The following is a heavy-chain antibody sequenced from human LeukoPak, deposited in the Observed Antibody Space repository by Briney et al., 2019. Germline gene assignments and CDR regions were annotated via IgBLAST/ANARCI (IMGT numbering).Heavy chain of an antibody. J-gene: IGHJ4*02. CDR1: GGSINTFY. Sequence: SETLSLTCTVSGGSINTFYWSWIRQPPGKGLEWIGDVSYSGATVYSPSLKSRVTILLDTSKKEFSLKLSSVTTADTAVYYCARDGAVTTGDYYFDYWGQGTLVTVSS. CDR3: ARDGAVTTGDYYFDY. D-gene: IGHD4-17*01. CDR2: VSYSGAT. V-gene: IGHV4-59*01.